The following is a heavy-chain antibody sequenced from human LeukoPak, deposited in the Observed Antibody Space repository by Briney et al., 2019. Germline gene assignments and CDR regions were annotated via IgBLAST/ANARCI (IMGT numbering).Heavy chain of an antibody. J-gene: IGHJ5*02. CDR1: GYTFTNYW. CDR2: IYPGGSDT. Sequence: GESLKISCKGSGYTFTNYWIGWVRQMPGKGLEWMGTIYPGGSDTRYSPSFQGQVTISADKSISTAYLQWNSLKASDTAMYYCARPLHDYSKYWFDPWGQGTLVTVSS. D-gene: IGHD4-11*01. V-gene: IGHV5-51*01. CDR3: ARPLHDYSKYWFDP.